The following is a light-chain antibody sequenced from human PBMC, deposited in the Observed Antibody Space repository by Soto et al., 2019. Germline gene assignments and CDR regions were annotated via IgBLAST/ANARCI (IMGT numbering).Light chain of an antibody. J-gene: IGLJ1*01. CDR1: SSDVGGYNY. CDR2: AVS. Sequence: SALTQPASVSGSPGRSITISCTGTSSDVGGYNYVSWYQQHPGKAPKLMIYAVSNRPSGVSNRFSGSKSGNTATLTISGLQAEDEADYYCCSYTVSGTYVFGTGTKVTVL. V-gene: IGLV2-14*01. CDR3: CSYTVSGTYV.